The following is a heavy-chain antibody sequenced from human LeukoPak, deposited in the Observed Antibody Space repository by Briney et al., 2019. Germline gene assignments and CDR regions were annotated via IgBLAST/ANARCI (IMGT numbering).Heavy chain of an antibody. D-gene: IGHD3-22*01. CDR3: ARARPYYYDSSGYYYSYYFDY. Sequence: GASVKVSCKASGYTFTSYYMHWVRQAPGQGLEWMGWINPNSGGTNYAQKFQGRVTMTRDTSISTAYMELSRLRSDDTAVYYCARARPYYYDSSGYYYSYYFDYWGQGTLVTVSS. J-gene: IGHJ4*02. V-gene: IGHV1-2*02. CDR1: GYTFTSYY. CDR2: INPNSGGT.